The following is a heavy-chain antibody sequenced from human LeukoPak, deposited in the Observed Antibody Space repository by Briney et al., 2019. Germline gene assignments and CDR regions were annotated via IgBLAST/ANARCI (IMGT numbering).Heavy chain of an antibody. V-gene: IGHV3-7*03. Sequence: GGSLRLSCAASGFTFSNYWMSWVRQAPGKGLEWVANIKQDGSEKYYVDSVRGRFTISRDNAKNSLYLQMNSLRAEDTALYYCARLYSSSCPDYWGQGTLVTVSS. CDR2: IKQDGSEK. J-gene: IGHJ4*02. CDR3: ARLYSSSCPDY. D-gene: IGHD6-13*01. CDR1: GFTFSNYW.